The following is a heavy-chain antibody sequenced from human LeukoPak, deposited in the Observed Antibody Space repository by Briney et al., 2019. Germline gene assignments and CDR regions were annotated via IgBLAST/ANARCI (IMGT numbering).Heavy chain of an antibody. CDR1: GFTLSGYW. J-gene: IGHJ4*02. CDR3: ARVPNRGSFWDY. V-gene: IGHV3-7*01. Sequence: AGGSLRLSCAASGFTLSGYWMSWVRQAPGKGLEWVANIRQDGSEKYYVDSVKGRFTIHRANAKNSLYLQRNSLRAEDPAVYYCARVPNRGSFWDYWGQ. D-gene: IGHD1-26*01. CDR2: IRQDGSEK.